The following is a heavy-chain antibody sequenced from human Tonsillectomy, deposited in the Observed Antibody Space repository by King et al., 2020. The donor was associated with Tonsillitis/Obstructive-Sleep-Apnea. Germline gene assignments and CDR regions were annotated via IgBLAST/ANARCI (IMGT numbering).Heavy chain of an antibody. CDR2: GNHSGNT. V-gene: IGHV4-34*01. Sequence: VQLQQWGAGLLKPSETLSLSCAVYGGRCHVYYWTLIRRPPGNGLEWIGEGNHSGNTNYNPPLTSRLTISVDTSKNQFSLTLSSVTAADTAVYYCARGYPAYYFDSWGQGTLVTVSS. J-gene: IGHJ4*02. D-gene: IGHD2-2*02. CDR1: GGRCHVYY. CDR3: ARGYPAYYFDS.